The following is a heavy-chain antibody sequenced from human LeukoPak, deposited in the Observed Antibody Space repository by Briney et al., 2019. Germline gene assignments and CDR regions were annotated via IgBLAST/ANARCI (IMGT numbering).Heavy chain of an antibody. D-gene: IGHD1-1*01. CDR3: AKSRRDLYDAFDI. J-gene: IGHJ3*02. Sequence: GGSLRLSCAASGFTVSSNYMSWVRQAPGKGLEWVSAVSASGGSTYYADSVKGRFTISRDNSKNTLYLQMNSLRAEDTAVYYCAKSRRDLYDAFDIWGQGTMVTVSS. CDR1: GFTVSSNY. V-gene: IGHV3-23*01. CDR2: VSASGGST.